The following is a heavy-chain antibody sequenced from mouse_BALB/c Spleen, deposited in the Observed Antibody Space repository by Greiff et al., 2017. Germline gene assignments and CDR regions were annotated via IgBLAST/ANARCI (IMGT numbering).Heavy chain of an antibody. Sequence: EVNVVDSGGGLVQPGGSLKLSCAASGFTFSSYTMSWVRQTPEKRLEWVAYISNGGGSTYYPDTVKGRFTISRDNAKNTLYLQMSSLKSEDTAMYYCARHSNYGYDGGAWFAYWGQGTLVTVSA. CDR2: ISNGGGST. D-gene: IGHD2-2*01. J-gene: IGHJ3*01. V-gene: IGHV5-12-2*01. CDR1: GFTFSSYT. CDR3: ARHSNYGYDGGAWFAY.